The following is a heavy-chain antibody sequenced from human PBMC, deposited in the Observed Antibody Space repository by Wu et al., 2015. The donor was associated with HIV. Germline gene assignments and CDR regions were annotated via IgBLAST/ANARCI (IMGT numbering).Heavy chain of an antibody. J-gene: IGHJ4*02. CDR2: IDPEDGET. D-gene: IGHD3-10*01. V-gene: IGHV1-69-2*01. CDR3: ARADYFGSGAYFRTLDS. CDR1: GLTFKDHY. Sequence: EVQVVQSGAEVKRPGATVKISCKVSGLTFKDHYMHWVKQVPGKGLEWMGFIDPEDGETVYVERFQGRVTMTRDTSISTAYMELNRLRSDDTAVYFCARADYFGSGAYFRTLDSWGRGTLVTVSS.